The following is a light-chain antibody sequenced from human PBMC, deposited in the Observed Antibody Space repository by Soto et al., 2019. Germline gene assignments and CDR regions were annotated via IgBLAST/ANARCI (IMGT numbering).Light chain of an antibody. J-gene: IGLJ2*01. CDR3: ATWDDNVKGPV. CDR2: TNS. CDR1: ASNIGSNF. Sequence: QSVLTQPPSASGPPGQRVTISCSGRASNIGSNFVSWYQVVPGTAPKLLIYTNSHRPSGVPDRFSGSRSGTSASLDISGLHSDDEADYFCATWDDNVKGPVFGGGTKVTVL. V-gene: IGLV1-44*01.